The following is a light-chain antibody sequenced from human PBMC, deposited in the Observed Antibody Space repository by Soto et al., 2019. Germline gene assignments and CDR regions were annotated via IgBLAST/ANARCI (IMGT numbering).Light chain of an antibody. CDR3: QQRSNWPPNT. CDR1: QSVNNRY. V-gene: IGKV3D-20*02. J-gene: IGKJ5*01. Sequence: EIVLTQSPGTLSLSPGERATLSCRASQSVNNRYLAWYQQKPGQTPRLLIYGASNRAAGIPDRFSGSGSGTDFTLTTSSLEPEDFAVYYCQQRSNWPPNTFGQGTRLEI. CDR2: GAS.